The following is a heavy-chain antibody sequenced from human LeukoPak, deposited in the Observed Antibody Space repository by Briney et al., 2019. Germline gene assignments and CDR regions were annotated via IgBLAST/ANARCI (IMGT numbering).Heavy chain of an antibody. CDR2: IYYSGST. CDR1: GGSISSYY. Sequence: SETLSLTCTVSGGSISSYYWRWIRQPPGKGLEWIGYIYYSGSTNYNPSLKSRVTISVDTSKNQFSLKLSSVTAADTAVYYCARDRSSGRNAFDIWGQGTMVTVSS. V-gene: IGHV4-59*01. CDR3: ARDRSSGRNAFDI. J-gene: IGHJ3*02. D-gene: IGHD2-15*01.